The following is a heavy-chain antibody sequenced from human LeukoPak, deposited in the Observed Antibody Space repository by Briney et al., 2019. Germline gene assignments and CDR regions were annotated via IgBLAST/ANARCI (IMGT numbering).Heavy chain of an antibody. CDR2: IYYSGST. CDR3: ARAGFDRGYDRYYYYGMDV. V-gene: IGHV4-59*01. Sequence: PSETLSLTCTVSGGSISSYYWSWIRQPPGKGLEWIVYIYYSGSTNYNPSLKSRVTISVDTSKNQFSLKLSSVTAADTAVYYCARAGFDRGYDRYYYYGMDVWGQGTTVTVSS. J-gene: IGHJ6*02. CDR1: GGSISSYY. D-gene: IGHD5-12*01.